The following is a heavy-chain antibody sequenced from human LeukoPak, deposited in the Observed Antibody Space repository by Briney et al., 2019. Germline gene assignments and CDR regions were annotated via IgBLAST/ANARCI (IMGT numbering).Heavy chain of an antibody. V-gene: IGHV3-11*06. Sequence: GGSLRLSCAASGFTFSDYYMSWIRQAPGKGLEWVSSISSSSSYIYYADSVKGRFTISRDNAKNSLYLQMNSLRAEDTAVYYCARDPPGTGHYFDYWGQGTLVTVSS. D-gene: IGHD1-1*01. CDR1: GFTFSDYY. CDR3: ARDPPGTGHYFDY. CDR2: ISSSSSYI. J-gene: IGHJ4*02.